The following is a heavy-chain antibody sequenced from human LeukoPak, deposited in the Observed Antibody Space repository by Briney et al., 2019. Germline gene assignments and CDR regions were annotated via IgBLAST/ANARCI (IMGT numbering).Heavy chain of an antibody. V-gene: IGHV3-30*04. J-gene: IGHJ4*02. CDR3: ARGPIAVAGIFDY. D-gene: IGHD6-19*01. CDR1: GFTFSSYA. Sequence: GGSLRLSCAASGFTFSSYAMHWVRQAPGKGLEWVAVISYDGSNRYYADSVKGRFTVSRDNSKDTLYLQMNSLRAEDTAVYYCARGPIAVAGIFDYWGQGTLVTVSS. CDR2: ISYDGSNR.